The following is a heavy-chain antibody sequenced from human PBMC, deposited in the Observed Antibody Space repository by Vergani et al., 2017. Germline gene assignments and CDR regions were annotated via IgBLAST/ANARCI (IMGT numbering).Heavy chain of an antibody. Sequence: EVQLVESGGGVVRPGGSLSLSCAAPGFTFDDSGLSWARQAPGKGLGWVSGINWNGGSTGYADSVKGRFTISRDNAKNSLYLQMNSLRAEDTALYYCASHDYGEHPSGYDIWGQGTMVTVSS. J-gene: IGHJ3*02. V-gene: IGHV3-20*04. D-gene: IGHD4-17*01. CDR3: ASHDYGEHPSGYDI. CDR2: INWNGGST. CDR1: GFTFDDSG.